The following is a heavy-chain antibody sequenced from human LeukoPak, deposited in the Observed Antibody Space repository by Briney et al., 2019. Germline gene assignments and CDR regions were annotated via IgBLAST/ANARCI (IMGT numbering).Heavy chain of an antibody. D-gene: IGHD5-18*01. Sequence: SETLSLTCTVSGGSISSSSYYWGWIRQPPGKGLEWIGSIYYSGSIYYNPSLKSRITISVDTSKNQFSLKLSSVTAADTAVYYCASQRGYSYGTVSWGQGTLVTVPS. V-gene: IGHV4-39*01. CDR3: ASQRGYSYGTVS. J-gene: IGHJ4*02. CDR1: GGSISSSSYY. CDR2: IYYSGSI.